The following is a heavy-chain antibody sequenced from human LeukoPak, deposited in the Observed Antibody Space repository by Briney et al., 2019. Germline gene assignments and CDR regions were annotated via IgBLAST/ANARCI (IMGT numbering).Heavy chain of an antibody. J-gene: IGHJ6*02. V-gene: IGHV3-15*07. CDR1: GFTFSSYS. CDR3: TKQGYCSGGSCYDYYYYGMDV. D-gene: IGHD2-15*01. Sequence: SGGSLRLSCAASGFTFSSYSMNWVRQAPGKGLEWVGRIKSKTDGGTTDYAAPVKGRFTISRDDSKNTLYLQMNSLKTEDTAVYYCTKQGYCSGGSCYDYYYYGMDVWGQGTTVTVSS. CDR2: IKSKTDGGTT.